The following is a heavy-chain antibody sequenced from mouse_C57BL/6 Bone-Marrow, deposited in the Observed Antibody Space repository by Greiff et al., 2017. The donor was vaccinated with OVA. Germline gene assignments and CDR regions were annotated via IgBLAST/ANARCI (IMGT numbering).Heavy chain of an antibody. Sequence: VQLQQSGAELVRPGSSVKLSCKASGYTFTSYWMHWVKQRPIQGLEWIGNIDPSDSETHYNQKFKDKATLTVDKSSSTAYMQLSSLTSEDSAVYYCARYYGSSMGFDYWGQGTTLTVSS. CDR2: IDPSDSET. CDR1: GYTFTSYW. D-gene: IGHD1-1*01. V-gene: IGHV1-52*01. J-gene: IGHJ2*01. CDR3: ARYYGSSMGFDY.